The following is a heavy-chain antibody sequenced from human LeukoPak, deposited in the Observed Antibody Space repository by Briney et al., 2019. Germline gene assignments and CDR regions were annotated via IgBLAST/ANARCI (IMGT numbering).Heavy chain of an antibody. J-gene: IGHJ4*02. Sequence: GGSLRLSCAASGFTFSAFSMNWVRQAPGKGLEWVAVISYDGSNKYYADSVKGRFTISRDNSKNTLYLQMNSLRAEDTAVYYCAKIPAAPFDYWGQGTLVTVSS. CDR2: ISYDGSNK. D-gene: IGHD2-2*01. V-gene: IGHV3-30*18. CDR1: GFTFSAFS. CDR3: AKIPAAPFDY.